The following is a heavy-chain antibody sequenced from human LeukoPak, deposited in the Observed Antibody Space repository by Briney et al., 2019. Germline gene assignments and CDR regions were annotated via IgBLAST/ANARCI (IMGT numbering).Heavy chain of an antibody. CDR2: INHDGSEK. CDR1: GFMFTSYW. V-gene: IGHV3-7*05. J-gene: IGHJ5*02. CDR3: ARVVVSTTNRSDP. D-gene: IGHD5/OR15-5a*01. Sequence: PGGSLRLSCAASGFMFTSYWMSWVRQAPGKGLEWVASINHDGSEKYYVDSVKGRFTISRDNAKNSLYLQMNSLRAEDTAVYHCARVVVSTTNRSDPWGQGTLVTVSS.